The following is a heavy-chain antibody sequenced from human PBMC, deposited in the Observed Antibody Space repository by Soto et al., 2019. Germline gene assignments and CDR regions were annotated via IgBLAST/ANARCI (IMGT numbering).Heavy chain of an antibody. Sequence: PGVSLRLSCAASGFTVSSNYMSWVRQAPGKGLEWVSVIYSGGSTYYADSVKGRFTISRDNSKNTLYLQMNSLRAEDTAVYYCATQINYDILTGYPRYYYYGIDVWGQGTTFTVSS. V-gene: IGHV3-53*01. J-gene: IGHJ6*02. CDR3: ATQINYDILTGYPRYYYYGIDV. CDR2: IYSGGST. D-gene: IGHD3-9*01. CDR1: GFTVSSNY.